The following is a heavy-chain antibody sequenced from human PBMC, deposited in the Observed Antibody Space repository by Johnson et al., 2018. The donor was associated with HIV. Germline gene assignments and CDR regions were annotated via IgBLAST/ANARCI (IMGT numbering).Heavy chain of an antibody. CDR3: TSSSSYIVDAFDI. D-gene: IGHD6-6*01. CDR1: GFTFSDYY. V-gene: IGHV3-11*04. Sequence: QVQLVESGGGVVQPGGSPRLSCAASGFTFSDYYMSWIRQAPGKGLEWVSYISSSGSTIYYADSVKGRFTISRDNAKNLLYLQMNSLRAEDTAVYYCTSSSSYIVDAFDIWGQGTMVTVSS. CDR2: ISSSGSTI. J-gene: IGHJ3*02.